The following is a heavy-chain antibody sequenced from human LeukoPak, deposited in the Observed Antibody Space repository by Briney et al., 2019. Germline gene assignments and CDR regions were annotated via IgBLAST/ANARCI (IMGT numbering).Heavy chain of an antibody. CDR2: ISAYNGNT. Sequence: ASVKVSCKASGYTFINYGFSWVRQAPGQGLEWMGWISAYNGNTNYLQKFQGRVTMTTDTSTNTVYMELRSLRSDDTAVYYCARVSTSRVAGYDPQWYSDLWGRGTPVTVSP. CDR3: ARVSTSRVAGYDPQWYSDL. CDR1: GYTFINYG. D-gene: IGHD5-12*01. J-gene: IGHJ2*01. V-gene: IGHV1-18*04.